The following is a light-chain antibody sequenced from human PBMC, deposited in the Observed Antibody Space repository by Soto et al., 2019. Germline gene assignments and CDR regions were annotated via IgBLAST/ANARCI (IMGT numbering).Light chain of an antibody. Sequence: DIQMTQSPSTLSASVGDRVTITCRASQSISSWLTWYQQKPGKAPKLLIYDASSLESGVPSRFSGSGSGTEFTLTISSLQPDDFATYYCQQYNSYPLTFGQGTKVEIK. V-gene: IGKV1-5*01. J-gene: IGKJ1*01. CDR2: DAS. CDR3: QQYNSYPLT. CDR1: QSISSW.